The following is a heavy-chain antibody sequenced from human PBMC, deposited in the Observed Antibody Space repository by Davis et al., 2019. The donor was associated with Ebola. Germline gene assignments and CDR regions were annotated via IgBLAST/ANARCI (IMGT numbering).Heavy chain of an antibody. J-gene: IGHJ6*02. CDR1: GGTFSSYS. D-gene: IGHD2-21*01. Sequence: AASVKVSCKASGGTFSSYSFTWVRQAPGQGLEWMGRIIPILGIANYAQKFQGRVTITADKSTSTAYMELSSLRAEDTAVYYCAKDSRTVIYYYYYYGMDVWGQGTTVTVSS. V-gene: IGHV1-69*04. CDR3: AKDSRTVIYYYYYYGMDV. CDR2: IIPILGIA.